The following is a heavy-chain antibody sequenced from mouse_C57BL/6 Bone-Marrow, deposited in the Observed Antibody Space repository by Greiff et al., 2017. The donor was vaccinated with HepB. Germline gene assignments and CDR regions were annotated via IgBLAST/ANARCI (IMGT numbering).Heavy chain of an antibody. CDR2: ISYDGSN. D-gene: IGHD2-1*01. Sequence: EVKLMESGPGLVKPSQSLSLTCSVTGYSITSGYYWNWIRQFPGNKLEWMGYISYDGSNNYNPSLKNRIPITRDTYKNQFFLKLNSVTTEDTATYYCARGAIYYGNSWFSYWGQGTLVTVSA. J-gene: IGHJ3*01. CDR1: GYSITSGYY. CDR3: ARGAIYYGNSWFSY. V-gene: IGHV3-6*01.